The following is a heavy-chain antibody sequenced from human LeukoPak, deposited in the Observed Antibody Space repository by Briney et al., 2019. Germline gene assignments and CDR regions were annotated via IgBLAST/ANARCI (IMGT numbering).Heavy chain of an antibody. D-gene: IGHD1-7*01. V-gene: IGHV1-2*04. J-gene: IGHJ4*02. CDR3: ARDREAGTGNFYDY. CDR2: INPNSGGT. CDR1: GYTFTGYY. Sequence: ASVKVSCKASGYTFTGYYMHWVRQAPGQGLEWMGWINPNSGGTDYAQKFQGWVTMTRDTSISTAYMELSRLRSEDTAVYYCARDREAGTGNFYDYWGQGTLVTVSS.